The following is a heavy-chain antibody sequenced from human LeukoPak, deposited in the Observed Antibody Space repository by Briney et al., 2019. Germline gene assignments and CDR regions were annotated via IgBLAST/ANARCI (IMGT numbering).Heavy chain of an antibody. V-gene: IGHV1-18*01. Sequence: ASVKVSCKASGYTFTSYGISWVRQAPGQGLEWMGWISAYNGNTNYAQKFQGRVTITADESTSTAYMELSSLRSEDTAVYYCARGYSTVQQFDYWGQGTLVTVSS. CDR2: ISAYNGNT. D-gene: IGHD4-17*01. J-gene: IGHJ4*02. CDR1: GYTFTSYG. CDR3: ARGYSTVQQFDY.